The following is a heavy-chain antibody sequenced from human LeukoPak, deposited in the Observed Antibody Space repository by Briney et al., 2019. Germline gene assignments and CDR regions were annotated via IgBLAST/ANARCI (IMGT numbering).Heavy chain of an antibody. CDR1: GGSFSGYY. Sequence: SETLSLTCAVYGGSFSGYYWSWIRQPPGKGLEWIGEINHSGSTNYNPSLKSRVTISVDTSKNQFSLKLSSVTAADTAVYYCARSARDGEHYYYYYMDVWGKGTTVTVSS. D-gene: IGHD4-17*01. J-gene: IGHJ6*03. CDR3: ARSARDGEHYYYYYMDV. V-gene: IGHV4-34*01. CDR2: INHSGST.